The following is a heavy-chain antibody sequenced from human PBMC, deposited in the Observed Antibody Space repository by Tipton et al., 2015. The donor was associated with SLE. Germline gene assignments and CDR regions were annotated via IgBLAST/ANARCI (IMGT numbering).Heavy chain of an antibody. V-gene: IGHV3-48*03. D-gene: IGHD3-22*01. CDR3: AIRIRGYYYDSSPSEWDGFDI. Sequence: SLRLSCAASGFTFSSYEMNWVRQAPGKGLEWVSYISSSGSTIYYADSVKGRFTISRDNAKNSLYLQMNSLRAEDTAVYYCAIRIRGYYYDSSPSEWDGFDIWGQGTMVTVSS. CDR2: ISSSGSTI. J-gene: IGHJ3*02. CDR1: GFTFSSYE.